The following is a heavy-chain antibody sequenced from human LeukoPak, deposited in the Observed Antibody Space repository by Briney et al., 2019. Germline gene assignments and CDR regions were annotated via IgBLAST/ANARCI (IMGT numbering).Heavy chain of an antibody. D-gene: IGHD5-24*01. CDR3: GRSRDGPGDAFDI. CDR2: IYHSGST. V-gene: IGHV4-4*02. Sequence: SETLSLTCAVSGGSISSSNWWSWVRQPPGKGLEWIGEIYHSGSTNYNPSLKSRVTISVDKSKNQFSLKLSSVTAADTAVYYCGRSRDGPGDAFDIWGQGTMVTVSS. CDR1: GGSISSSNW. J-gene: IGHJ3*02.